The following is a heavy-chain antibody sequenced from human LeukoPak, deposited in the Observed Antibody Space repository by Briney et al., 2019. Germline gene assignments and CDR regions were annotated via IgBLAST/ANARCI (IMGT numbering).Heavy chain of an antibody. V-gene: IGHV4-39*01. D-gene: IGHD5-24*01. CDR1: GGSISSSSYY. Sequence: SETLSLTCTVSGGSISSSSYYWGWIRQPPGKGLEWIGSIYYSGSTYYNPSLKSRVTISVDTSKNQFSLKLSSVTAADTAAYYCARQEVEMATIFDGMDVWGQGTTVTVSS. J-gene: IGHJ6*02. CDR2: IYYSGST. CDR3: ARQEVEMATIFDGMDV.